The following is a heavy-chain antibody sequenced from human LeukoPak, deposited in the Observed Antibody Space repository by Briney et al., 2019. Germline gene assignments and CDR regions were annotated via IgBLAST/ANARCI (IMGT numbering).Heavy chain of an antibody. CDR1: GFTFSSYA. J-gene: IGHJ3*02. CDR2: ISGSGGST. Sequence: PGGSLTLSCAASGFTFSSYAMRWVRQATGKGLEWVSAISGSGGSTYYAGSVKGRFTISRDNSKNTLYLQMDSLRAEDTAVYYCAKDKIRSFPTRTREYSGYDGSVAFDIWGQGTMVTVSS. CDR3: AKDKIRSFPTRTREYSGYDGSVAFDI. V-gene: IGHV3-23*01. D-gene: IGHD5-12*01.